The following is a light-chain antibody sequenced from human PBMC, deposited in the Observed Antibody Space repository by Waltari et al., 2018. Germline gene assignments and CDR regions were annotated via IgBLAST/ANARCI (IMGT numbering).Light chain of an antibody. V-gene: IGKV3-20*01. CDR3: QEYGSSPPKFS. J-gene: IGKJ3*01. CDR2: ASS. Sequence: EVVLTQSPATVSLSPGARATLSCRANQRVSTSHLAWYQQRPGQSPTLVIYASSTRATGIPDRFSGSGSGTDFTLTISRLEPEDFGVYYCQEYGSSPPKFSFGPGTKV. CDR1: QRVSTSH.